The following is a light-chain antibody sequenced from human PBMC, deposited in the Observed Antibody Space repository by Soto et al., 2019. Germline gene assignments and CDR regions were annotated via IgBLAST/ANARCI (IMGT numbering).Light chain of an antibody. CDR2: EGS. V-gene: IGLV2-23*01. J-gene: IGLJ1*01. CDR1: SSDVWTYNL. CDR3: CSYAGSSTLYV. Sequence: QSALTQPASVSGSPGQSITISRTGTSSDVWTYNLVSWYQQHPGKAPKLMIYEGSKRPSGVSNRFSGSKSGNTASLTISGLQAEDEADYYCCSYAGSSTLYVFGTGTKLTVL.